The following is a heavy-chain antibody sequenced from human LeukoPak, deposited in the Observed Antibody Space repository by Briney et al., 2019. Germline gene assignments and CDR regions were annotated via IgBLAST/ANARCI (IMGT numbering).Heavy chain of an antibody. J-gene: IGHJ6*03. CDR2: ISGSGGSGGST. V-gene: IGHV3-23*01. CDR3: ATHLPFPSLLSPSVVYYYYYYMDV. D-gene: IGHD3-10*01. CDR1: GFTFSSYA. Sequence: GGSLRLSCAASGFTFSSYAMSWVRQAPGKGLEWVSAISGSGGSGGSTYYAGSVQGRFTISRDNSKNTLYLQMNSLRAEDTAVYYCATHLPFPSLLSPSVVYYYYYYMDVWGKGTTVTVSS.